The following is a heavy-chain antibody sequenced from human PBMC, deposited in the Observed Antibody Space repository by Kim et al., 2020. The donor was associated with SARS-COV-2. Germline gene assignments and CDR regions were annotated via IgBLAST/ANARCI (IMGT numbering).Heavy chain of an antibody. V-gene: IGHV1-46*01. D-gene: IGHD3-10*01. CDR1: GYTFTSYY. CDR2: INPSGGGS. Sequence: ASVKVSCKASGYTFTSYYMHWVRQAPGQGLEWMGIINPSGGGSSYAQKFQGRVTMTRDTSPSTIYMELSSLRSEDTAVYYCARWAGSETYYNEYYFDYWGQGTLVTVSS. CDR3: ARWAGSETYYNEYYFDY. J-gene: IGHJ4*02.